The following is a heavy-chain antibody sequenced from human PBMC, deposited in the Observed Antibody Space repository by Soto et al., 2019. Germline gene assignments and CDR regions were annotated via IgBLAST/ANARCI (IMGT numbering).Heavy chain of an antibody. Sequence: VASLKVSCKASGYTFTIYGISWVRQAPGQGLEWMGWISAYNGNTSYAQKLQGRVTMTRNTSISTAYMELSSLRSEDTAVYYCARLGKWLPETYYYYYMDVWGKGTTVTVSS. J-gene: IGHJ6*03. V-gene: IGHV1-18*01. CDR2: ISAYNGNT. D-gene: IGHD5-12*01. CDR1: GYTFTIYG. CDR3: ARLGKWLPETYYYYYMDV.